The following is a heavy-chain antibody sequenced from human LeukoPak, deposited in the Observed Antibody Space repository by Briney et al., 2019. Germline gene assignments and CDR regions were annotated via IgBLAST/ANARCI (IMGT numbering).Heavy chain of an antibody. J-gene: IGHJ3*02. Sequence: GESLKISCKGSGYSFTSYWIGWVRQMPGKGLEWMGIIYPGDSDTRYSPSFQGQVTISADKSISTAYLQLSSLKASDTAMYYCARPRTYYYGSGSPDAFDIWGQGTMVTVSS. D-gene: IGHD3-10*01. V-gene: IGHV5-51*01. CDR2: IYPGDSDT. CDR1: GYSFTSYW. CDR3: ARPRTYYYGSGSPDAFDI.